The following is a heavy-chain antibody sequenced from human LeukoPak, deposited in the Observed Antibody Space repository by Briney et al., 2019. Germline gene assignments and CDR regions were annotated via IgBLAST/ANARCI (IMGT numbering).Heavy chain of an antibody. J-gene: IGHJ4*02. V-gene: IGHV4-31*03. CDR1: GGSISSGGYH. CDR3: ARLCSSTACYPFDY. CDR2: IYYSGST. Sequence: SETLSPTCTVSGGSISSGGYHWTWIRQHPGKGLEWIGYIYYSGSTYSNPSLKSRVTISVGTSKNQFSLKLSSVTAADTAVYYCARLCSSTACYPFDYWGQGTLVTVSS. D-gene: IGHD2-2*01.